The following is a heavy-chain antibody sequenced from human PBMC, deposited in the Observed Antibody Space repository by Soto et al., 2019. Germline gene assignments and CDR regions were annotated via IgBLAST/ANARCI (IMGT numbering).Heavy chain of an antibody. CDR1: GFTFSSYS. Sequence: GGSLRLSCAASGFTFSSYSMNWVRQAPGKGLEWVSYISSSSSTIYYADSVKGRFTISRDNAKNSLYLQMNSLRAEDTAVYYCARDKEIAAAGKLCCYYGMEVWGQGTTVTVSS. D-gene: IGHD6-13*01. CDR2: ISSSSSTI. V-gene: IGHV3-48*01. J-gene: IGHJ6*02. CDR3: ARDKEIAAAGKLCCYYGMEV.